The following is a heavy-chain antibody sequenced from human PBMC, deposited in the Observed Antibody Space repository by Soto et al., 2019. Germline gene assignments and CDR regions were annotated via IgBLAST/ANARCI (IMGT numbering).Heavy chain of an antibody. CDR1: GFTFSSYA. CDR3: AKLRYSYGYGWFDP. CDR2: ISGNGGGT. J-gene: IGHJ5*02. V-gene: IGHV3-23*01. D-gene: IGHD5-18*01. Sequence: EVQLLESGGGLVQPGGSLRLSCAASGFTFSSYAMSWVRQAPGKGLEWVSAISGNGGGTYYADSVKGRFTISRDNSKNTLYLQMNSLRAEDTAVYYCAKLRYSYGYGWFDPWCQGTLVTVSS.